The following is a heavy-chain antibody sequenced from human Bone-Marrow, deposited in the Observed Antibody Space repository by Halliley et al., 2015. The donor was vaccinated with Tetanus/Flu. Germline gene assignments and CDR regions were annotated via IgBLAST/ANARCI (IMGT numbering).Heavy chain of an antibody. CDR2: IYPSGTT. J-gene: IGHJ4*02. Sequence: TLSLTCTVSGGSISSSNWRSWVRQAPGKGLEWIGEIYPSGTTKYTPSLKSRVTMSVHKSKNHFPLKLRFVTAADTAKYYCTPLVLRADFLAYWRQRILVT. CDR3: TPLVLRADFLAY. D-gene: IGHD3-9*01. V-gene: IGHV4-4*02. CDR1: GGSISSSNW.